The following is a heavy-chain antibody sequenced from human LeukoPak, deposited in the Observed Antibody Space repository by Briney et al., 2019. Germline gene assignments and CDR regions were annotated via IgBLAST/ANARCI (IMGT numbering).Heavy chain of an antibody. J-gene: IGHJ4*02. CDR1: GFTFRTYA. V-gene: IGHV3-23*01. Sequence: GGSLRLSCAASGFTFRTYAMSWVRQAPGKGLEWVSAISGSGGSTYYADSVKGRFTISRDNSKNTLYLQMNSLRAEDTAVYYCAKGISGSYPYYFDYWGQGTLVTVSS. CDR3: AKGISGSYPYYFDY. CDR2: ISGSGGST. D-gene: IGHD1-26*01.